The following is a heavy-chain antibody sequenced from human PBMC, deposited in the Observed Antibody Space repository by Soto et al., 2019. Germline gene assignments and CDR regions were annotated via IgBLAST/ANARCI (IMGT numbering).Heavy chain of an antibody. J-gene: IGHJ6*02. CDR2: IDPSDSYT. CDR3: AVRISSRAGMDV. V-gene: IGHV5-10-1*01. CDR1: GYSFTNYW. Sequence: GESLKISCKGSGYSFTNYWISWVRQMPGKGLEWMGRIDPSDSYTNYSPSFQGHVTISADKSISTAYLQWSSLKASDTAMYYRAVRISSRAGMDVWGQGTTVTVSS. D-gene: IGHD6-13*01.